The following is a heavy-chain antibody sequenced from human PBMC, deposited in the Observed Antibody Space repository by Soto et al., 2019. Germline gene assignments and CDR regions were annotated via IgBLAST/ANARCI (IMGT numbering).Heavy chain of an antibody. J-gene: IGHJ3*02. Sequence: ASVKVSCKASGGTFSSYAISWVRQAPGQGLEWMGGIIPIFGTANYAQKFQGRVTITADESTSTAYMELSSLRSEDTAVYYCARAVVAAARYNWNDDDAFDIWGQGTMVTV. V-gene: IGHV1-69*13. CDR2: IIPIFGTA. D-gene: IGHD1-20*01. CDR3: ARAVVAAARYNWNDDDAFDI. CDR1: GGTFSSYA.